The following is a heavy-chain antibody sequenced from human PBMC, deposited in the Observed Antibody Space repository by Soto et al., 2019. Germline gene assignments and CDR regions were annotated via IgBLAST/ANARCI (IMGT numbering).Heavy chain of an antibody. V-gene: IGHV3-53*01. Sequence: EVQLVESGGGLIQPGGSLRLSCAVSGFTVSNNYMSWVRQAPGKGLEGVSVIYSGGYTAYGDSVKGRFTISRDNSKNTLFFKINGRGPDDPAVFYWATGGGGGGYWGQGTLVTVSS. CDR2: IYSGGYT. J-gene: IGHJ4*02. CDR3: ATGGGGGGY. D-gene: IGHD3-10*01. CDR1: GFTVSNNY.